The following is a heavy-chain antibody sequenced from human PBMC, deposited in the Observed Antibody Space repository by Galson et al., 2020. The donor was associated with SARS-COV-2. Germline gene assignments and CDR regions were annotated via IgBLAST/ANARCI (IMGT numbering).Heavy chain of an antibody. D-gene: IGHD2-2*01. CDR3: ARATAAYRHPCVYDYMDV. J-gene: IGHJ6*03. CDR2: VSHSGTT. CDR1: GDSISGDYW. V-gene: IGHV4-4*02. Sequence: TSETLSLTCGVSGDSISGDYWWTWVRQPPGKELEWVGEVSHSGTTGYTPSLKRRVTMSVDKSKNQFSLNLTSVTAADTAIYYCARATAAYRHPCVYDYMDVWGKGTTVTVSS.